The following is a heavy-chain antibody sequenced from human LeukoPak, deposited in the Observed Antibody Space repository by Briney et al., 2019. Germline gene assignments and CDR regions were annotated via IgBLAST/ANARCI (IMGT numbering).Heavy chain of an antibody. CDR2: INHSGST. Sequence: SETLSLTCTVSGGSISSYYWSWIRQPAGKGLEWIGEINHSGSTNYNPALKSRVTISVDTSKNQFSLKLSSVTAADTAVYYCARGPPYYYDTSGYYYGFWGQGTLVTVSS. CDR1: GGSISSYY. J-gene: IGHJ4*02. V-gene: IGHV4-34*01. CDR3: ARGPPYYYDTSGYYYGF. D-gene: IGHD3-22*01.